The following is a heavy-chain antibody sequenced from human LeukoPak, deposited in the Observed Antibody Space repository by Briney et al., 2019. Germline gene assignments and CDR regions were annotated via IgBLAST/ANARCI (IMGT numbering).Heavy chain of an antibody. Sequence: GRSLRLSCAASGFTFGNYGMHWVRQAPGKGLEWVAVVWYDGSKPHYGDFVRGRFTVSRDISKNTLYLEMNSLRAEDTAVYYCAKDVVSGCSGHDCWAHFDSWGQGTLVTVSS. CDR2: VWYDGSKP. J-gene: IGHJ4*02. CDR1: GFTFGNYG. CDR3: AKDVVSGCSGHDCWAHFDS. D-gene: IGHD2-21*02. V-gene: IGHV3-33*06.